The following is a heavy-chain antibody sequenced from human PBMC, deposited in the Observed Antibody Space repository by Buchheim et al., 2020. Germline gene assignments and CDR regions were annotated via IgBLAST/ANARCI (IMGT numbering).Heavy chain of an antibody. CDR2: VHHSGST. CDR1: GGSVSSGNW. V-gene: IGHV4-4*02. Sequence: QVQLQESGPGLVKPSETLSLTCGVSGGSVSSGNWRSWVRQPPGKGLEWIGKVHHSGSTNYNPSLKSRVTMSVDKSKNLFSLNLRSVTVADTAVYYCARHGGYLLDYWGQGTL. CDR3: ARHGGYLLDY. D-gene: IGHD1-26*01. J-gene: IGHJ4*02.